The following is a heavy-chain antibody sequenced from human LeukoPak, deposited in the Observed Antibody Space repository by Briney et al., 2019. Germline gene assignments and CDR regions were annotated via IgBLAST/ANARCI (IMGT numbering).Heavy chain of an antibody. Sequence: SETLSLTCTVSGDSLISNYWSWIRQPPGKGLEWSGYIYYSGSTNYNPSLKSRVTISVDTSKNQFSLKLSSVTAADTAVYYCARGIAAAANWFDPWGQGTLVTVSS. V-gene: IGHV4-59*01. J-gene: IGHJ5*02. CDR2: IYYSGST. CDR1: GDSLISNY. D-gene: IGHD6-13*01. CDR3: ARGIAAAANWFDP.